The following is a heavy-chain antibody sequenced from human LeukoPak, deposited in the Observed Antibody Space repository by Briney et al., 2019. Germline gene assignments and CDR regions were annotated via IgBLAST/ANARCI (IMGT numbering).Heavy chain of an antibody. V-gene: IGHV4-59*08. CDR3: AGPDYLRYCSGGSCQSRLDAFDI. J-gene: IGHJ3*02. CDR2: VYHSGST. CDR1: GGSISSYY. Sequence: KTSETLSLTCAVSGGSISSYYWSWIRQPPGKGLEWIGWVYHSGSTNYNPSLKSRVTISVDTSKNQFSLELSSVTAADTAVYYCAGPDYLRYCSGGSCQSRLDAFDIWGQGTMVTVSS. D-gene: IGHD2-15*01.